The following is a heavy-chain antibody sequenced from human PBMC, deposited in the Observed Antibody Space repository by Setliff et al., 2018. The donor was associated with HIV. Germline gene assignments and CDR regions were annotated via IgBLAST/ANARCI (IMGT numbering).Heavy chain of an antibody. Sequence: GGSLRLSCAASGFTFSTYGMSWVRQAPGKGLEWVSAISGSGHTTYYADSVKGRFTISRDNSQNTLYLQMSSLRTEDTAVYYCARTQNYDYVWGSYRPLDYWGQGTLVTVSS. J-gene: IGHJ4*02. V-gene: IGHV3-23*01. D-gene: IGHD3-16*02. CDR2: ISGSGHTT. CDR1: GFTFSTYG. CDR3: ARTQNYDYVWGSYRPLDY.